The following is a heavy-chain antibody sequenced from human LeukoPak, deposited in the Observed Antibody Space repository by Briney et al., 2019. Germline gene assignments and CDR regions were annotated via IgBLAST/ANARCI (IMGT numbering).Heavy chain of an antibody. CDR2: IYYSGST. J-gene: IGHJ4*02. Sequence: SETLSLTCTVSGGSISSYYWSWIGQPPGKGLEWIGYIYYSGSTNYNPSLKSRVTISVDTSKIQFSVKLSSVTAADTAVYYCARGYHDFSGYWLSYFDYWGQGTLVTVSS. CDR3: ARGYHDFSGYWLSYFDY. D-gene: IGHD3-22*01. CDR1: GGSISSYY. V-gene: IGHV4-59*01.